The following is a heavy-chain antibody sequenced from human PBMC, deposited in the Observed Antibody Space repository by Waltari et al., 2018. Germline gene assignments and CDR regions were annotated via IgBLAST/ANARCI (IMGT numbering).Heavy chain of an antibody. CDR1: GFTFSSYG. CDR2: ISSSSSYI. J-gene: IGHJ4*02. V-gene: IGHV3-21*01. CDR3: ARRVDGFDY. D-gene: IGHD3-3*01. Sequence: EVQLVESGGGLVKPGGSLSLSCAASGFTFSSYGMNWVRQAPGKGLEWVSSISSSSSYIYYADSVKGRLTNARDNAKNSLYLQMNSLRAEDTAVYYCARRVDGFDYWGQGTLVTVSS.